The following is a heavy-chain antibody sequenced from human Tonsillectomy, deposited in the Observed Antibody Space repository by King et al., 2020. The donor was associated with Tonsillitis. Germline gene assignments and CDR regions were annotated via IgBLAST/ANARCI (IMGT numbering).Heavy chain of an antibody. V-gene: IGHV4-39*01. CDR3: VRQTGTTGWFDY. D-gene: IGHD1-1*01. CDR1: GGSVISSSHY. J-gene: IGHJ4*02. Sequence: QLQESGPGLVKPSETLSLTCTVSGGSVISSSHYWGWIRQPPGKGLEWIGNMYYSGTTYYNPSLKSQVTISVDTSKNQFSLKLSSVTAADTAVYYCVRQTGTTGWFDYWGQGTLVTVSS. CDR2: MYYSGTT.